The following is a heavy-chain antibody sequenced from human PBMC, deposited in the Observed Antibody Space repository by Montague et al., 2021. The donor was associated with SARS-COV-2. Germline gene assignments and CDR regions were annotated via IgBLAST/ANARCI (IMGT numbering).Heavy chain of an antibody. D-gene: IGHD6-13*01. CDR1: GASISSSSYY. CDR2: IYYNGST. J-gene: IGHJ6*02. CDR3: ARVGRQQLVRLSGMDV. V-gene: IGHV4-39*07. Sequence: SETLSLTCTVSGASISSSSYYWGWIRQPPGKGLEWIGSIYYNGSTYYNPSLKSRVTISVDTSKNQFSLKLSSVTAADTAVYYCARVGRQQLVRLSGMDVWGQGTTVTVSS.